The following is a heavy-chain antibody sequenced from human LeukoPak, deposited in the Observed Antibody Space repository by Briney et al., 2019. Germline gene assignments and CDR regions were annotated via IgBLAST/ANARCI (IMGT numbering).Heavy chain of an antibody. CDR3: AKAYSSGLYYFDY. Sequence: PGGSLRLSCAASGFTFDDYAMHWVRQAPGKGLEWVSGISWNSGSIGYADSVKGRFTISRDNAKNSLYLQMNSLRAEDTALYYCAKAYSSGLYYFDYWGQGTLVTVSS. J-gene: IGHJ4*02. CDR1: GFTFDDYA. CDR2: ISWNSGSI. D-gene: IGHD6-19*01. V-gene: IGHV3-9*01.